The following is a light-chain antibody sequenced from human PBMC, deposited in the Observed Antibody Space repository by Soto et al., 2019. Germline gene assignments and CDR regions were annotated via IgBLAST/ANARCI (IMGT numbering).Light chain of an antibody. V-gene: IGKV3-20*01. CDR1: QSVRSSY. CDR3: QQYGSSPMYT. Sequence: EIVLTQSPGTLSLSPGERATLSCRASQSVRSSYLAWYQQKPGQAPRLLIYGASSRATGIPDRFSGSGSGTDITLIIGRLEPEDLAVYYWQQYGSSPMYTFGLGTKLEIK. CDR2: GAS. J-gene: IGKJ2*01.